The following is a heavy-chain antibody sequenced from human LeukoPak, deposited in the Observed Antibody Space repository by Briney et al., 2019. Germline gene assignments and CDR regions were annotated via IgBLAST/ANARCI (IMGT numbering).Heavy chain of an antibody. Sequence: GSLRLSCAASGFTFDDYAMHWVRQAPGEGLEWVSLISGDGGSTYYADSVKGRFTISRDNSKNSLYLQMNSLRTEDTALYYCAKGLTYGDYDAYWGQGTLVTVSS. J-gene: IGHJ4*02. CDR1: GFTFDDYA. CDR3: AKGLTYGDYDAY. V-gene: IGHV3-43*02. CDR2: ISGDGGST. D-gene: IGHD4-17*01.